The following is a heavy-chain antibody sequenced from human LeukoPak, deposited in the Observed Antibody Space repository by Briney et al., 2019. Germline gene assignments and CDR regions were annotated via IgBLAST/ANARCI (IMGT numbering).Heavy chain of an antibody. CDR1: GYTLTELS. Sequence: EASVKVSCKVSGYTLTELSMHWVRQAPGKGLEWMGGFDPEDGETIYAQKFQGRVTMTEDTSTDTAYMELSSLRSEDTAVYYCATSVWYSSFWSGYIDPWGQGTLVTVSS. CDR2: FDPEDGET. D-gene: IGHD3-3*01. J-gene: IGHJ5*02. CDR3: ATSVWYSSFWSGYIDP. V-gene: IGHV1-24*01.